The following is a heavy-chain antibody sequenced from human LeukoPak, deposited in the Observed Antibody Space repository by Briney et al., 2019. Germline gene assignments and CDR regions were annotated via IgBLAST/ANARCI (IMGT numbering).Heavy chain of an antibody. V-gene: IGHV3-7*01. Sequence: GGSLRLSCTGSEFTFRTYWMSWVRQAPGKGLEWVANIKQDGSEKYYVDSVKGRFTVSRDNAQNSLYLQMNSLRAEDTAVYYCVRLIAVATRYFDYWGQGILVTVSS. CDR2: IKQDGSEK. CDR3: VRLIAVATRYFDY. J-gene: IGHJ4*02. D-gene: IGHD6-19*01. CDR1: EFTFRTYW.